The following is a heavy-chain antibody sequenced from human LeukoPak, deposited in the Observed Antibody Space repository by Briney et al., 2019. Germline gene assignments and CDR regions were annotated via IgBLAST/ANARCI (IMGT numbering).Heavy chain of an antibody. Sequence: ASVKVSCKASGGTFSSYAISWVRQAPGQGLEWMGRIIPILGIANYAQKFQGRVTITADKPTSTAYMELSSLRSEDTAVYYCARDRGSGHPYYYYGMDVWGQGTTVTVSS. CDR1: GGTFSSYA. J-gene: IGHJ6*02. CDR3: ARDRGSGHPYYYYGMDV. D-gene: IGHD6-19*01. V-gene: IGHV1-69*04. CDR2: IIPILGIA.